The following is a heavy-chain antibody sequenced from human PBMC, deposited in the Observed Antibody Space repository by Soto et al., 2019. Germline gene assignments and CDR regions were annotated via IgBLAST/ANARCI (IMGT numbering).Heavy chain of an antibody. J-gene: IGHJ5*02. D-gene: IGHD3-3*01. CDR3: ARATHTIYDLWSGYYYNWFDP. CDR2: MNPNSGNT. V-gene: IGHV1-8*01. CDR1: GYTFTSYD. Sequence: ASVKVSCKASGYTFTSYDINWVRQATGQGLEWMGWMNPNSGNTGYAQKFQGRVTMTRNTSISTAYMELSSLRSEDTAVYYCARATHTIYDLWSGYYYNWFDPWGQGTLVTVS.